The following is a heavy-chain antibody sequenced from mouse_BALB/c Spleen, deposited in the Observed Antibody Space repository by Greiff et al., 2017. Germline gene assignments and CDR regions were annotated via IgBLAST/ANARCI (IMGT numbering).Heavy chain of an antibody. Sequence: VQLKESGPGLVKPSQSLSLTCSVTGYSITSGYYWNWIRQFPGNKLEWMGYISYDGSNNYNPSLKNRISITRDTSKNQFFLKLNSVTTEDTATYYCARATMITEFAYRGQGTLGTVSA. CDR2: ISYDGSN. CDR1: GYSITSGYY. CDR3: ARATMITEFAY. D-gene: IGHD2-4*01. J-gene: IGHJ3*01. V-gene: IGHV3-6*02.